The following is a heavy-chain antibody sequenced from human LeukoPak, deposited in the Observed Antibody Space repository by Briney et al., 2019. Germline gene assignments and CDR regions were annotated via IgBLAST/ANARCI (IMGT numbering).Heavy chain of an antibody. CDR3: ARAPYSYGYDY. CDR2: ISSGSTI. CDR1: GFPFSDYY. D-gene: IGHD5-18*01. J-gene: IGHJ4*02. V-gene: IGHV3-11*04. Sequence: GGSLRLSCAASGFPFSDYYMSWIRQAPGKGLEGVSCISSGSTIYYEDSVKDRFTISRDNAKNPLYLQMNSLRADDTAVYYCARAPYSYGYDYGAQGPLVRVSS.